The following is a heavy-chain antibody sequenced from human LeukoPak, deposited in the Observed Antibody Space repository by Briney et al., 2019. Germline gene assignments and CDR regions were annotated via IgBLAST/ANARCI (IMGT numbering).Heavy chain of an antibody. CDR3: ARHPAYNWFDP. Sequence: SETLSLTCAVSGGSISSGSYSWSWIRQPPGKGLEWIGYIYPRGSTYYNPSLKSRVTISVDTSKNQFSLKLSSVTAADTAVYYCARHPAYNWFDPWGQGTLVTVSS. CDR1: GGSISSGSYS. V-gene: IGHV4-30-2*03. J-gene: IGHJ5*02. CDR2: IYPRGST.